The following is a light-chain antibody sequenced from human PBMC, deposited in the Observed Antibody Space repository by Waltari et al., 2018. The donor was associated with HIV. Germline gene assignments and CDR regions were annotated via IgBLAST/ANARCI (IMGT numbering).Light chain of an antibody. Sequence: SYELTQPPSVSVSPGQTARITCSGDALPKQYAYWYQRGPDKAPVLLIYKDTGRPSGIPGRFSGSSSGTTATLTIIGVQAQDEADYHCQSADSNASLWVFGGGTKLTVL. V-gene: IGLV3-25*03. CDR1: ALPKQY. CDR3: QSADSNASLWV. CDR2: KDT. J-gene: IGLJ3*02.